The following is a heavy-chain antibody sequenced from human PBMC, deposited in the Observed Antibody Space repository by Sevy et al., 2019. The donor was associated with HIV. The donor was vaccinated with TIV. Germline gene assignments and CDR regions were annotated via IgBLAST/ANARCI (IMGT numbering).Heavy chain of an antibody. CDR1: GFTFSSHW. J-gene: IGHJ6*02. CDR3: ARVQVLRFLEWHTYGMDV. D-gene: IGHD3-3*01. CDR2: INSHGTIT. Sequence: GGSLRLSCAASGFTFSSHWMFWVRQAPGKGLVWVSHINSHGTITNYADSVKGRFTISRDNAKNTVYLQINSLRAEDTAVYYCARVQVLRFLEWHTYGMDVWGQGTTVTVSS. V-gene: IGHV3-74*01.